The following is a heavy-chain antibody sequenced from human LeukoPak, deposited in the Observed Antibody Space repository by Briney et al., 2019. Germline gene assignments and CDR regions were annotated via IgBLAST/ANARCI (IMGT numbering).Heavy chain of an antibody. V-gene: IGHV3-23*01. CDR1: GVTLSSYA. Sequence: PGGSLTLSCAASGVTLSSYAMSWVRQAPGKGLEWVSAISGSGGSTYYADSVKGRFTISRDNSKNTLYLQMNSLRAEDTAVYYCATDPDSIWFDPWGQGTLVTVSS. J-gene: IGHJ5*02. CDR2: ISGSGGST. D-gene: IGHD2/OR15-2a*01. CDR3: ATDPDSIWFDP.